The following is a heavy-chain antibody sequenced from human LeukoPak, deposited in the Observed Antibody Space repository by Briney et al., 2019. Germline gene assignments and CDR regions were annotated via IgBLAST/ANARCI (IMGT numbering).Heavy chain of an antibody. V-gene: IGHV3-23*01. D-gene: IGHD3-22*01. CDR3: AKALYYYDSSGYLH. Sequence: GGSLRLSCAASGFTFSSYAISWVRQAPGKGLEWVSAISGSGGSTYYADSVKGRFTISRDNSKNTLYLQMNSLRAEDTAVYYCAKALYYYDSSGYLHWGQGTLVTVSS. CDR1: GFTFSSYA. CDR2: ISGSGGST. J-gene: IGHJ4*02.